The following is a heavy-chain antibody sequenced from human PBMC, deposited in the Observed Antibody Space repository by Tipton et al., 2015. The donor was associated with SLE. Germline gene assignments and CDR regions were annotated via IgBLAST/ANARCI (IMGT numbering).Heavy chain of an antibody. CDR2: TYPSGST. CDR3: ARDQGGPNWGLFDY. V-gene: IGHV4-61*02. CDR1: GDSISSGTYY. J-gene: IGHJ4*02. D-gene: IGHD7-27*01. Sequence: TLSLTCSVSGDSISSGTYYWRWVRQPAGKGLEWIGRTYPSGSTNYNPSLKSRLTISVDTSKNQFSLKLSSVTAADTAVYYCARDQGGPNWGLFDYWGQGTLVTVSS.